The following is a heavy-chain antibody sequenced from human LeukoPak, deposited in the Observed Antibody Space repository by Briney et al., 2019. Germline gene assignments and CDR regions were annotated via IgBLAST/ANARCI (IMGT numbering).Heavy chain of an antibody. CDR2: IYPRDSDT. J-gene: IGHJ4*02. Sequence: GESLKISCQGSGFDFTNYWIAWVRQMPGKGLEWMGIIYPRDSDTRYSPSFQGQVTVSADKSISAAYLQWSSLKASDSAMYYCARVPTLVGPTQFDYWGQGTLVTVSS. CDR3: ARVPTLVGPTQFDY. CDR1: GFDFTNYW. V-gene: IGHV5-51*01. D-gene: IGHD1-26*01.